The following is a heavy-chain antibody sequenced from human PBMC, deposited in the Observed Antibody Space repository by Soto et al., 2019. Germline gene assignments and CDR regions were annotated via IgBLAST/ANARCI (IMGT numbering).Heavy chain of an antibody. D-gene: IGHD2-15*01. CDR2: IKQDGSEK. J-gene: IGHJ6*03. Sequence: GGSLRLSCAASGFTFSSYWMSWVRQAPGKGLEWVANIKQDGSEKYYVDSVKGRFTISRDNAKNSLYLQMNSLRAEDTAVYYCARDFYKDVRSPLEKHCSGGSCPLRWVPNYYYYMDVWGKGTTVTVSS. V-gene: IGHV3-7*01. CDR3: ARDFYKDVRSPLEKHCSGGSCPLRWVPNYYYYMDV. CDR1: GFTFSSYW.